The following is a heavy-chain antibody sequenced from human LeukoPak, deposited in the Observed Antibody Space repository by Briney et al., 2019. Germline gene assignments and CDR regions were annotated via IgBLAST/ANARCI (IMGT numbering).Heavy chain of an antibody. CDR2: IYYSGST. J-gene: IGHJ4*02. Sequence: SETLSLTCNVSGTSIKSYYWGWIRQPPGKGLEWIGSIYYSGSTYYNPSLKSRVTISVDTSKNQFSLKLSSVTAADTAVYYCARGLEWSGVSFDYWGQGTLVTVSS. V-gene: IGHV4-38-2*02. CDR1: GTSIKSYY. CDR3: ARGLEWSGVSFDY. D-gene: IGHD3-3*01.